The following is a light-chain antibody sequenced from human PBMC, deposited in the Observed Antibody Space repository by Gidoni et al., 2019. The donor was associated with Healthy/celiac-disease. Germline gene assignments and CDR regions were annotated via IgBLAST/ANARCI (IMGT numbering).Light chain of an antibody. CDR1: QSVSSSY. Sequence: EIVLTPSPGTLSVAPGERATPSCRARQSVSSSYLAWYQQKPGQAPMLLIYGASSRATGIPDRFSGSGSGTDFTLTISRLEPEDFAVYYCQQYGSSPWTFGQGTKVEIK. J-gene: IGKJ1*01. V-gene: IGKV3-20*01. CDR3: QQYGSSPWT. CDR2: GAS.